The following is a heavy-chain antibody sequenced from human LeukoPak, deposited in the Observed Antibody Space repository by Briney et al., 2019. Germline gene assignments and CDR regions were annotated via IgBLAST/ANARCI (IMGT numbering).Heavy chain of an antibody. CDR1: GGSFSGYY. D-gene: IGHD2-2*01. CDR3: ARGGWYCSSTSCRRRDYYYYYGMDV. Sequence: KPSETLSLTCAVYGGSFSGYYWSWLRQPPGKGLEWIGEINHSGSTNYNPSLKSRVTISVDTSKNQFSLKLSSVTAADTAVYYCARGGWYCSSTSCRRRDYYYYYGMDVWGKGTTVTVSS. V-gene: IGHV4-34*01. CDR2: INHSGST. J-gene: IGHJ6*04.